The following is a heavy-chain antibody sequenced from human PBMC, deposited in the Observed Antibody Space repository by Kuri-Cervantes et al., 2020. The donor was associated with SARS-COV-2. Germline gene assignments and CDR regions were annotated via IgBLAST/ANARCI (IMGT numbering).Heavy chain of an antibody. D-gene: IGHD3-3*01. Sequence: GESLKISCAASGFTVSSNYMSWVRQAPGKGLEWVANIKQDGSEKYYADSVKGRFTISRENAKNSLYLQMNSLRAGDTAVYYCARVDDSGYYGMDVWGKGTTVTVSS. CDR3: ARVDDSGYYGMDV. CDR1: GFTVSSNY. CDR2: IKQDGSEK. J-gene: IGHJ6*04. V-gene: IGHV3-7*02.